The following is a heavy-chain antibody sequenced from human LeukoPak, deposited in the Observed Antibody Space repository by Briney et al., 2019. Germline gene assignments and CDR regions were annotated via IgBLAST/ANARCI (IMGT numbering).Heavy chain of an antibody. J-gene: IGHJ3*02. V-gene: IGHV4-30-2*01. CDR3: ARAAFRGAFDI. D-gene: IGHD3-10*01. CDR1: GGSISSGGYY. CDR2: IYHSGST. Sequence: SSETLSLTCTVSGGSISSGGYYWSWIRQPPGKGLEWIGYIYHSGSTYYNPSLKSRVTISVDRSKNQFSLKLSSVTAADTAVYYCARAAFRGAFDIWGQGTMVTVSS.